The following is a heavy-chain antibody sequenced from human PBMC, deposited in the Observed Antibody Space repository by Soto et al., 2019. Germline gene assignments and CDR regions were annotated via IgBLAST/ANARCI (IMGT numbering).Heavy chain of an antibody. V-gene: IGHV3-30*18. D-gene: IGHD2-15*01. CDR1: GFTFTSYG. Sequence: QVHLVESGGGMVQPGGSLRLSCPASGFTFTSYGIHCVRQAPGKGLEWVSVISYDGSKKYYGGSVKGRFSISRDNSKNTLYLQMNSPRAEDTAVYCGAKEAIYEAIVVVVGGWVGSWGQRTLVTVSA. CDR2: ISYDGSKK. J-gene: IGHJ5*01. CDR3: AKEAIYEAIVVVVGGWVGS.